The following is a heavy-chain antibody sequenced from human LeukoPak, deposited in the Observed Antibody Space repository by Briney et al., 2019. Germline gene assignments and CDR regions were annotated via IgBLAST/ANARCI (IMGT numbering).Heavy chain of an antibody. CDR2: INWNGGST. V-gene: IGHV3-20*04. Sequence: PGGSLRLSCAASGFTFDDYGMSWVRQAPGKGLEWVSGINWNGGSTGYADSVKGRFTISRDNAKNSLYLQMNSLRAEDTALYYWARVSSVGGSGSYYRSLDYWGGGTLVTVSS. J-gene: IGHJ4*02. CDR3: ARVSSVGGSGSYYRSLDY. CDR1: GFTFDDYG. D-gene: IGHD3-10*01.